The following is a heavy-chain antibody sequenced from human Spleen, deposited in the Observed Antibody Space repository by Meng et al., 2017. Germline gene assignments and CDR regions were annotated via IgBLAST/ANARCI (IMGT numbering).Heavy chain of an antibody. V-gene: IGHV1-46*01. CDR3: TTDNSGYYGSGSAHDY. J-gene: IGHJ4*02. CDR2: INPSGGST. CDR1: GYTFTSYY. Sequence: ASVKVSCKASGYTFTSYYMHWVRQAPGQGLEWMGIINPSGGSTSYAQKFQGRVTMTRDTSTSTVYMELSSLRSEDTAVYYCTTDNSGYYGSGSAHDYWGQGTLVTVSS. D-gene: IGHD3-10*01.